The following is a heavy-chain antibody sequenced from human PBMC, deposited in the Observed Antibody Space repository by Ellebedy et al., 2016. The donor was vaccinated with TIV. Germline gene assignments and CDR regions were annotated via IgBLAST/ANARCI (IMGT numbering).Heavy chain of an antibody. J-gene: IGHJ4*02. CDR3: ARGWAAAYDY. V-gene: IGHV3-66*01. Sequence: GESLKISCAASGFTVSSNYMSWVRQAPGKGLEWVSVIYSGGSTYYADSVKGRFTISRDNSKNTLYLQMNSLRTEDTAVYYCARGWAAAYDYWGQGTLVTVSS. D-gene: IGHD2-15*01. CDR1: GFTVSSNY. CDR2: IYSGGST.